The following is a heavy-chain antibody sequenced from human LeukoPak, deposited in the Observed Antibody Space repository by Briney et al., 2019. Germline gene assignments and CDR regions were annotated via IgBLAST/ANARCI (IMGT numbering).Heavy chain of an antibody. D-gene: IGHD1-26*01. V-gene: IGHV4-4*02. CDR1: GGSISSSNW. CDR2: IYHSGST. J-gene: IGHJ3*02. CDR3: ARVGLPEVGGAFDI. Sequence: PSGTLSLTCAVSGGSISSSNWWSWVRQPPGKGLEWIGEIYHSGSTNYNPSLKSRVTISVDKSKNQFSLKLSSVTAADTAVYYCARVGLPEVGGAFDIWGQGTMVTVSS.